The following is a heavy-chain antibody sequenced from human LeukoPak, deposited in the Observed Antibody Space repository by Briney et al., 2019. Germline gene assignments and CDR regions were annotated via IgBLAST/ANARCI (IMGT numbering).Heavy chain of an antibody. CDR3: ARGSSKYVFGYYMDV. D-gene: IGHD4-11*01. CDR2: VNPKSGGT. V-gene: IGHV1-2*02. CDR1: GYTFTGHY. J-gene: IGHJ6*03. Sequence: ASVKVSCKASGYTFTGHYIHWVRQAPGQGLEWVGWVNPKSGGTNYAQKFLDRVTMTTDMSISTAYMELIRLRSRDTAVYFCARGSSKYVFGYYMDVWGKGTSTIVSS.